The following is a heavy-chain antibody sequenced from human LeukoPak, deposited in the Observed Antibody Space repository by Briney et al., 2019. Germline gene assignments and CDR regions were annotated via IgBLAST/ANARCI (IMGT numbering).Heavy chain of an antibody. D-gene: IGHD3-22*01. CDR3: ARDLGDYYDSSGYYYALWD. CDR2: INPNSGGT. Sequence: ASVKVSCKASGYTFTGYYMHWVRQAPGQGLEWMGWINPNSGGTNYAQKFQGRVTMTRDTSISTAYMELSRLRSDDTAVYYCARDLGDYYDSSGYYYALWDWGQGTLVTVSS. CDR1: GYTFTGYY. J-gene: IGHJ4*02. V-gene: IGHV1-2*02.